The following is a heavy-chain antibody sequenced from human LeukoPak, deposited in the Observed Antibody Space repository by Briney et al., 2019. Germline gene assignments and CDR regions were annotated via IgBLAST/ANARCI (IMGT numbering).Heavy chain of an antibody. D-gene: IGHD3-3*01. Sequence: GGSLRLSCAASGFTVSDSYMSWVRQAPGKGLEWVSVIYSGGSTYYADSVKGRFTISRDTSKNTLYLQMNSLRAEDTAVYYCARAWSGTQYYFDHWGQGTLVTVSS. V-gene: IGHV3-66*01. CDR3: ARAWSGTQYYFDH. CDR1: GFTVSDSY. J-gene: IGHJ4*02. CDR2: IYSGGST.